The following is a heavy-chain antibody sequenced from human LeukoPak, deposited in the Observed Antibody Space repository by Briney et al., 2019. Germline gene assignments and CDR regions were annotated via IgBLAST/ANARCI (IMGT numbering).Heavy chain of an antibody. D-gene: IGHD3-22*01. CDR1: GFTFSSYA. CDR3: AKARNYYDSSGYYDY. Sequence: GGSLRLSCAASGFTFSSYAMSWVRQALGKGLEWVSAISGSGGSTYYADSVKGRFTISRDNSKNTLYLQMNSLRAEDTAVYYCAKARNYYDSSGYYDYWGQGTLVTVSS. V-gene: IGHV3-23*01. J-gene: IGHJ4*02. CDR2: ISGSGGST.